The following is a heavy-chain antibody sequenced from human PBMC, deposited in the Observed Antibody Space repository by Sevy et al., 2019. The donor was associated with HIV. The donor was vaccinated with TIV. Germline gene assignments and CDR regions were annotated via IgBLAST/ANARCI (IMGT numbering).Heavy chain of an antibody. CDR2: FDPEDGET. CDR1: GSTLTKLS. V-gene: IGHV1-24*01. CDR3: ATTKDYYDSSGYPFDD. D-gene: IGHD3-22*01. J-gene: IGHJ4*02. Sequence: GESLKISCKVSGSTLTKLSMHWVQQAPGKGLEWMATFDPEDGETIYAQKFQGRVTMTEDTSTDTAYMELSSLRSEDTAVYYCATTKDYYDSSGYPFDDWSQGTLVTVSS.